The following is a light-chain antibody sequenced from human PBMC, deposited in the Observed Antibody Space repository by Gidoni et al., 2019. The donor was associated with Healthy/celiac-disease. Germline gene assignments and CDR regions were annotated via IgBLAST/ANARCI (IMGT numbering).Light chain of an antibody. CDR2: AAS. CDR3: QQSYSRA. J-gene: IGKJ3*01. Sequence: DIQMTQSPSSLSASVGDRVTITCRASQSISSYLNWYQQKPGKAPKLLIYAASSLQSEVPSRFSGSGSGTDFTLTISSLQPEDFATYYCQQSYSRAFGPGTKVDIK. CDR1: QSISSY. V-gene: IGKV1-39*01.